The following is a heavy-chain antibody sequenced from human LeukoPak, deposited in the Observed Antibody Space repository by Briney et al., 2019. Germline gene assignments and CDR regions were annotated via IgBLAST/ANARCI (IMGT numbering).Heavy chain of an antibody. CDR3: ARRSQEYSYGRHAIDY. D-gene: IGHD5-18*01. Sequence: GEALKIFCKGSCYSFTSYWIGWVRRMPGKGLEWMGIIYPGDSDTRYSPSFQGQVTISADKSISTAYLQWSSLKASDTAMYYCARRSQEYSYGRHAIDYWGQGTLVTVSS. J-gene: IGHJ4*02. CDR1: CYSFTSYW. V-gene: IGHV5-51*01. CDR2: IYPGDSDT.